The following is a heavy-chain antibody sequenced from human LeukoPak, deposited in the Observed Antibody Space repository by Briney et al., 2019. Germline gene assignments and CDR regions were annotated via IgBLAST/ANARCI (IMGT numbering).Heavy chain of an antibody. V-gene: IGHV1-8*03. CDR2: MNPNSGNT. J-gene: IGHJ4*02. CDR3: ARGPMYSESYNY. D-gene: IGHD1-26*01. CDR1: GYTFTSYD. Sequence: GASVKVSCKASGYTFTSYDINWVRQATGQGLEWMGWMNPNSGNTGYAQKFQGRVTITTNTSISTAYMELSSLRSEDTAVYYCARGPMYSESYNYWGQGTLVTVSS.